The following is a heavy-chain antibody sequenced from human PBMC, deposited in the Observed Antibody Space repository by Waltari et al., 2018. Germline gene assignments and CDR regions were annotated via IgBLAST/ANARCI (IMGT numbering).Heavy chain of an antibody. CDR2: IWYDGSNP. CDR3: ARDKWELNY. J-gene: IGHJ4*02. Sequence: QVQLVESGGGVVQPGRSLRLPFAASGFTLSPVSLYWVRQAPGKGLEWVAVIWYDGSNPNYADSVKGRFTISRDNSKNTLYLQLNSLRAEDTAVYYCARDKWELNYWGQGTLVTVSS. D-gene: IGHD1-26*01. V-gene: IGHV3-33*01. CDR1: GFTLSPVS.